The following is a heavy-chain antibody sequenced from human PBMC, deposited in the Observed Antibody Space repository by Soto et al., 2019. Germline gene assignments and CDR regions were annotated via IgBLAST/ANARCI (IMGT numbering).Heavy chain of an antibody. CDR1: GYSFTSYC. CDR2: IDPSDSYT. CDR3: ARHDSSSSWLYYYYYGMDV. D-gene: IGHD6-13*01. J-gene: IGHJ6*02. V-gene: IGHV5-10-1*01. Sequence: GESLKISCKGSGYSFTSYCISWVRQMPWKGLEWMGRIDPSDSYTNYSPSFQGHVTISADKSISTAYLQWSSLKASDTAMYYCARHDSSSSWLYYYYYGMDVWGPGTPVTVSS.